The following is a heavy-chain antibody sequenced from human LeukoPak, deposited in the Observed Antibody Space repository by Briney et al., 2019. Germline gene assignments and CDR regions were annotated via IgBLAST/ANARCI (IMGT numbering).Heavy chain of an antibody. CDR1: GSPISSGGYY. Sequence: SETLSLTCTVSGSPISSGGYYWCWIRQHPGKGLEWIGYIYYSGSTYYNPSLKSRVTISVDTSKNQFSLKLSSVTAADTAVYYCARGPYYYDSSGYLSWGQGTLVTVSS. CDR2: IYYSGST. J-gene: IGHJ5*02. V-gene: IGHV4-31*03. D-gene: IGHD3-22*01. CDR3: ARGPYYYDSSGYLS.